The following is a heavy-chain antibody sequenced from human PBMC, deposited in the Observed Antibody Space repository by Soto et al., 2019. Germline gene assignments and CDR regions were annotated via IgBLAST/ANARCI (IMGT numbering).Heavy chain of an antibody. D-gene: IGHD2-21*02. CDR3: ARDLWGYCGTDCYPLDV. V-gene: IGHV4-59*01. J-gene: IGHJ6*02. CDR1: GDSISTYN. CDR2: IYYSGVT. Sequence: SETLSLTCTVSGDSISTYNWGWIRQPPGKGLEWIGCIYYSGVTNYNPSLKSRVTISVDTPKNQLSLKLNSVTAADTAVYYCARDLWGYCGTDCYPLDVWGQGTTVT.